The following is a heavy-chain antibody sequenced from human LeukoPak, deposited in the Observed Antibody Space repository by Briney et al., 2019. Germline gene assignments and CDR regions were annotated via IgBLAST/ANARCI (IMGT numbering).Heavy chain of an antibody. Sequence: GSXXLSCAASGFTFSDYYMSWIRQAPGKGLEWVXXISSTGSTIYYADSVKGRFTISRDNAKHSLYLQMNSLRAEDTAVYYCARASLMLYAPNDYWGQGTLVTVSS. J-gene: IGHJ4*02. D-gene: IGHD2-8*01. CDR3: ARASLMLYAPNDY. V-gene: IGHV3-11*01. CDR2: ISSTGSTI. CDR1: GFTFSDYY.